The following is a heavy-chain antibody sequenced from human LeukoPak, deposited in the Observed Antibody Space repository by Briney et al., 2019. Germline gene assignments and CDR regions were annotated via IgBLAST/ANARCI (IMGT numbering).Heavy chain of an antibody. CDR3: ANTAAAFDY. Sequence: GRSLRLSCAASGFTFSSYGMHWVRQAPGNKDYADSVKGRFTSSRDNSKNTLYLQMNSLRAEDTAVYYCANTAAAFDYWGQGTLVTVSS. V-gene: IGHV3-30*18. D-gene: IGHD2-2*01. J-gene: IGHJ4*02. CDR1: GFTFSSYG. CDR2: K.